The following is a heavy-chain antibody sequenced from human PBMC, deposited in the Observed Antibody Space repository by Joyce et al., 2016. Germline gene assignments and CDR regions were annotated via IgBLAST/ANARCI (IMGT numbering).Heavy chain of an antibody. CDR3: ARNRGWFKYDT. CDR1: GFTFSADW. V-gene: IGHV3-7*04. D-gene: IGHD2/OR15-2a*01. Sequence: EVQLVESGGGFVPPGGSLRLSCAASGFTFSADWMDWVRQTPGKGLDWVANINPDGSEKYYVASVKGRFTISRDNAKNTLDLQMNSLRVEDTAVYFCARNRGWFKYDTWGQGTKVTVSS. J-gene: IGHJ3*02. CDR2: INPDGSEK.